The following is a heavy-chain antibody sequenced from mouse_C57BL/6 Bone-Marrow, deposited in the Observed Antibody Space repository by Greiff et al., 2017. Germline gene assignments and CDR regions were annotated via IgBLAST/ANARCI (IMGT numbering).Heavy chain of an antibody. V-gene: IGHV1-76*01. J-gene: IGHJ3*01. Sequence: QVQLQQSGAELVRPGASVKLSCKASGYTFTDYFINWVKQRPGQGLEWIARIYPGSGNTYYNEKFKGKATLTVEKSSSTAYMQLSRLTSEDSAVYFCERSYYVYDEFADWGKGTLVTVSA. CDR3: ERSYYVYDEFAD. CDR1: GYTFTDYF. CDR2: IYPGSGNT. D-gene: IGHD2-2*01.